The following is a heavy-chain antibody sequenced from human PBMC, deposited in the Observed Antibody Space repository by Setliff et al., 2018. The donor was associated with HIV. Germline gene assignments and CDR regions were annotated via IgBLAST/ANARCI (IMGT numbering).Heavy chain of an antibody. CDR3: ARGNDYYDSSGYFPPGY. Sequence: PSETLSLTCTVSGYSISSGYYWGWIRQPPGKGLEWIGSIYHSGSTYYNPSLKSRVTISVDTSKNQFSLKLSSVTAADTAVYYCARGNDYYDSSGYFPPGYWGQGTLVTVS. D-gene: IGHD3-22*01. V-gene: IGHV4-38-2*02. CDR1: GYSISSGYY. CDR2: IYHSGST. J-gene: IGHJ4*02.